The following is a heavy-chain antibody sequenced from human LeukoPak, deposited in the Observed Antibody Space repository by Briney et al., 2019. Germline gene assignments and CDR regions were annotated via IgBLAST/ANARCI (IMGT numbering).Heavy chain of an antibody. CDR1: GVSISSNLW. CDR2: IHHSGSI. Sequence: SGTLSLTCAVSGVSISSNLWWTWVRQPPGKGLEWIAEIHHSGSINYNPSLKSRVTISVDKAKNQFSLKLSSVTAADTAVYYCARDNDSRDPPHFDYWGQGTLVTVSS. CDR3: ARDNDSRDPPHFDY. J-gene: IGHJ4*02. V-gene: IGHV4-4*02. D-gene: IGHD3-16*01.